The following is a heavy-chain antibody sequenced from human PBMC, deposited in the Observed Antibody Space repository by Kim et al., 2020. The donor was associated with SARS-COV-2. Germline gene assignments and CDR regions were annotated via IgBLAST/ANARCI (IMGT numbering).Heavy chain of an antibody. CDR2: INSSSSDI. Sequence: GGSLRLSCAASGFTFSSYSMNWVRQAPGKGLEWVSSINSSSSDIYYADSVKGRFTISRDNAKNSLYLQMNSLRAEDTAVYYCARDSIGPIAAAGTIDYWGQGTLVTVSS. CDR3: ARDSIGPIAAAGTIDY. V-gene: IGHV3-21*01. J-gene: IGHJ4*02. CDR1: GFTFSSYS. D-gene: IGHD6-13*01.